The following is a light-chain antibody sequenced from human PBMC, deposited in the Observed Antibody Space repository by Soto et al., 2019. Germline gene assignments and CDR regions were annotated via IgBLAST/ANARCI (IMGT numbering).Light chain of an antibody. V-gene: IGLV2-14*01. CDR1: SSDVGGYNY. J-gene: IGLJ1*01. CDR3: SSYTSSSTPYV. CDR2: DVS. Sequence: QSALTQPASVSGSPGQSITISCTGTSSDVGGYNYVSWYQQHPGKAPKLMIYDVSNRTSGVSNRFSGSKSGNTASLTISGLQVEDEADYCCSSYTSSSTPYVFGTGTKVTVL.